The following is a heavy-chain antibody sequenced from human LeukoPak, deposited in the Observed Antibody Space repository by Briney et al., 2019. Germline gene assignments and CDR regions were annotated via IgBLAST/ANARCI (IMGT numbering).Heavy chain of an antibody. D-gene: IGHD2-15*01. CDR2: VDHTGST. V-gene: IGHV4-59*08. Sequence: SETLSLTCSVSDDSITMYYWTWIRQPPGKGLEWIGYVDHTGSTNFNPSLNGRVSISRDTTNNLFSLKLNSVTAADTAVYYCVRVIVAAVDYWGQGTLVTVSS. CDR3: VRVIVAAVDY. CDR1: DDSITMYY. J-gene: IGHJ4*02.